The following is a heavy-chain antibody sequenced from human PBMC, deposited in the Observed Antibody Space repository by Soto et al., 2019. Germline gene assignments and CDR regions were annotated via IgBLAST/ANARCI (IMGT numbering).Heavy chain of an antibody. CDR3: ARVRDYYDSSGNNDTFDI. V-gene: IGHV3-21*01. D-gene: IGHD3-22*01. Sequence: GGSLRLSCAASGFTFSSYSMKWVRQAPGKGLEWVSSISSSSSYIYYANSVKGRFTISRDNAKNSLYLQMNSLRAEDTAVYYCARVRDYYDSSGNNDTFDIWGQVTMVTVSS. J-gene: IGHJ3*02. CDR2: ISSSSSYI. CDR1: GFTFSSYS.